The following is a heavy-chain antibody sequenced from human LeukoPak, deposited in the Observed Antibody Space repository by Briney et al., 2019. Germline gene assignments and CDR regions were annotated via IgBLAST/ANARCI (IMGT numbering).Heavy chain of an antibody. CDR1: GFTFSSYN. CDR3: AGRATSERGYSYGLDY. J-gene: IGHJ4*02. Sequence: GGSLRLSCAASGFTFSSYNMNWVRQAPGKGLEWVSSISTTSDYIYYADSLKGRFTISRDNAKNSLYLQMNSLRAEDTAVYYCAGRATSERGYSYGLDYWGQGTLVTVSS. CDR2: ISTTSDYI. D-gene: IGHD5-18*01. V-gene: IGHV3-21*01.